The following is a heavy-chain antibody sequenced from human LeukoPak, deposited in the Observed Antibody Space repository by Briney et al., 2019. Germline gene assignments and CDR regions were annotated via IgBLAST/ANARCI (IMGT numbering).Heavy chain of an antibody. CDR3: AKRGVVIRVILVGFHKEAYYFDS. J-gene: IGHJ4*02. V-gene: IGHV3-23*01. Sequence: PGGSLRLSCAVSGITLSNYGMSWVRRAPGKGLEWVAGIGGSGGGTNYADSVKGRFIISRDNAKNTLYLQMSSLRVEDTAVYFCAKRGVVIRVILVGFHKEAYYFDSWGQGALVTVSP. CDR1: GITLSNYG. D-gene: IGHD3-22*01. CDR2: IGGSGGGT.